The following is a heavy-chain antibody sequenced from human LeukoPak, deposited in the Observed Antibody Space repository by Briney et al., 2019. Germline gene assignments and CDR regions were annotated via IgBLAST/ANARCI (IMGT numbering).Heavy chain of an antibody. D-gene: IGHD1-7*01. CDR1: GFTFSSYA. Sequence: PGGSLRLSCAASGFTFSSYAMSWVRQAPGKGLEWVSAISGSGGSTYYADSVKGRFTISRDNAKNSLYLQMNSLRAEDTAVYYCARVGSLNWNYVLSWFDPWGQGTLVTVSS. CDR3: ARVGSLNWNYVLSWFDP. J-gene: IGHJ5*02. V-gene: IGHV3-23*01. CDR2: ISGSGGST.